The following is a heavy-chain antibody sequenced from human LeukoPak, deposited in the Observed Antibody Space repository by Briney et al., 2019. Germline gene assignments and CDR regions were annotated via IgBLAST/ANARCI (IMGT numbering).Heavy chain of an antibody. V-gene: IGHV1-8*03. D-gene: IGHD6-19*01. CDR3: ARGRWGIAVAAYDY. J-gene: IGHJ4*02. Sequence: GASVKVSCKASGYTFTSYDINWVRQATGQGLEWMGWMNPNSGNTGYAQKLQGRVTITRNTSISTAYMELSSLRSEDTAVYYCARGRWGIAVAAYDYWGQGTLVTVSS. CDR2: MNPNSGNT. CDR1: GYTFTSYD.